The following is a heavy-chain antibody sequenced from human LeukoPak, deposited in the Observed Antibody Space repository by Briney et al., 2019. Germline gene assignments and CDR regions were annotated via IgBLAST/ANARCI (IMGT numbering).Heavy chain of an antibody. Sequence: PGGSLRLSCAVSGFTYDDYGMSWVRQAPGKGLEWVSGINWNGGNTGYADSVKGRFTISRDNAKNSLYLQMNSLRAEDTALYYCARIRRGSSSWYYFDSWGQGTPDTVSS. CDR1: GFTYDDYG. D-gene: IGHD6-13*01. CDR3: ARIRRGSSSWYYFDS. CDR2: INWNGGNT. V-gene: IGHV3-20*04. J-gene: IGHJ4*02.